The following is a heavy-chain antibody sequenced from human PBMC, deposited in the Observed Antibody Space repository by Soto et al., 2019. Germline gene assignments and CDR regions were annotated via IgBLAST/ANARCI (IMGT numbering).Heavy chain of an antibody. CDR3: ARGLEGRMDD. V-gene: IGHV1-69*08. CDR2: IIPILGET. Sequence: QVQLVQSGAEVKKPGSSVRVSCKASGTIFSSYTISWVRQAPGQGLEWMGRIIPILGETNSAQKFQGRVTLTADKSTNTAYMELNSLRLEDTALYYGARGLEGRMDDWGQGTTVTVSS. CDR1: GTIFSSYT. J-gene: IGHJ6*02.